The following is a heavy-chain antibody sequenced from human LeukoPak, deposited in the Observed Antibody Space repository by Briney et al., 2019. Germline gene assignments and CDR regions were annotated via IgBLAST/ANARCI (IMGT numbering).Heavy chain of an antibody. D-gene: IGHD3-10*01. Sequence: ASVKVSCKASGYTFTGYYMHWVRRPPGPGLEGRGWINPNSGGTNYAQKFQGRVTMTRDTSISTAYMELGRLRSDDTAVYYCARGIWFGELSRGRFDPWGQGTLVTVSS. CDR1: GYTFTGYY. V-gene: IGHV1-2*02. J-gene: IGHJ5*02. CDR2: INPNSGGT. CDR3: ARGIWFGELSRGRFDP.